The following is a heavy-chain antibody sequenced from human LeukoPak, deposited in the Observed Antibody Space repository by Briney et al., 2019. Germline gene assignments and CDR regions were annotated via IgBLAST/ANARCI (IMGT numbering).Heavy chain of an antibody. V-gene: IGHV4-61*08. CDR2: IYYSGST. CDR3: ARHFDWGYWYFDL. CDR1: GGSISSGDYY. J-gene: IGHJ2*01. D-gene: IGHD3-9*01. Sequence: PSETLSLTCTVSGGSISSGDYYWSWIRQPPGKGLEWIGYIYYSGSTNYNPSLKSRVTISVDTSKNQFSLKLSSVTAADTAVYYCARHFDWGYWYFDLWGRGTLVTVSS.